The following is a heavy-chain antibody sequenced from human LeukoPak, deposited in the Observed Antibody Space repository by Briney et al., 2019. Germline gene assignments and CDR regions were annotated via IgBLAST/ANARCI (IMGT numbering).Heavy chain of an antibody. V-gene: IGHV1-8*03. J-gene: IGHJ4*02. CDR2: MNPNSGNT. CDR3: AREELRLGELSFDF. Sequence: ASVKVSCKASGYTFTSYDINWVRQATGQGLEWMGWMNPNSGNTGYAQKFQGRVTITRNTSISTAYMELSSLRSEDTAVYYCAREELRLGELSFDFWGQGTLVTVSS. D-gene: IGHD3-16*02. CDR1: GYTFTSYD.